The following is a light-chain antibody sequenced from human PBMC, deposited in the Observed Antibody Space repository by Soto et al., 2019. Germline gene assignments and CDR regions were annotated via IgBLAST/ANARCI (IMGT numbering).Light chain of an antibody. CDR1: QSIKNL. J-gene: IGKJ5*01. CDR3: QQYHNWPIT. CDR2: YAS. Sequence: THSPPTLSVSPLERVPLXHRASQSIKNLLAWYQQRPGQSPRLLLYYASTRATGVPARFSGSGSGTEFTLAISSLQSEDFAVYYCQQYHNWPITFGQGTRLEIK. V-gene: IGKV3-15*01.